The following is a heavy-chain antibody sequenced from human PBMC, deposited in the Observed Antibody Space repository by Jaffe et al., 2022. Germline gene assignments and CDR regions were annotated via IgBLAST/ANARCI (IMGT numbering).Heavy chain of an antibody. CDR1: GFTFEDYA. Sequence: EVHLVESGGVVVQPGGSLRLSCAASGFTFEDYAMHWVRQAPGKGLEWVSLISGDGGTIYYADSVKGRFTVSRDNSKNSLYLLMSSLTGEDTALYYCARWRGTGGLDHWGQGTLVTVSS. CDR2: ISGDGGTI. CDR3: ARWRGTGGLDH. D-gene: IGHD3-10*01. V-gene: IGHV3-43D*04. J-gene: IGHJ4*02.